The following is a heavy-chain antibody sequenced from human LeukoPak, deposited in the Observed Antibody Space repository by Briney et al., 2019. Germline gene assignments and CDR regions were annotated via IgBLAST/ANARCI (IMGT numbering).Heavy chain of an antibody. CDR1: GYSFTVYY. J-gene: IGHJ5*02. Sequence: ASVKVSCKTSGYSFTVYYMHWVRQAPGQGLEWMGWINPNSGGTSSAQKFQGRVTMTRDTSITTVYMEVSWLTSDDTAIYYCARADRPHGGPYLIGPWGQGTLVTVSS. D-gene: IGHD2-21*01. V-gene: IGHV1-2*02. CDR2: INPNSGGT. CDR3: ARADRPHGGPYLIGP.